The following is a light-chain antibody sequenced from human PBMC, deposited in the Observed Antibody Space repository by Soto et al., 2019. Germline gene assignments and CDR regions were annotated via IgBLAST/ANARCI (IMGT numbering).Light chain of an antibody. J-gene: IGKJ4*01. V-gene: IGKV3D-15*01. CDR1: QNVANN. CDR3: PAYYQLGLS. Sequence: VMTQSPANLSVSPGEGVTLFCRASQNVANNIAWYQVKPAQPPRLLIYASSTRATGLPATFSGSGSETPFRLTLRSLAFEDSGGYLFPAYYQLGLSFGGGTKVEI. CDR2: ASS.